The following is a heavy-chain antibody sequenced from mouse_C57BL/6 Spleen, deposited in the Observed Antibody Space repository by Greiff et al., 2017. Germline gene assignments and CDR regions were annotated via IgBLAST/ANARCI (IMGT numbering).Heavy chain of an antibody. CDR1: GYTFTEYT. Sequence: VKLMESGAELVKPGASVKLSCKASGYTFTEYTIHWVKQRSGQGLEWIGWFYPGSGSIKYNEKFKDKATLTADKSSSTVYMELSRLTSEDSAVYFCARHEREYYGSSRYFDYWGQGTTLTVSS. J-gene: IGHJ2*01. V-gene: IGHV1-62-2*01. CDR2: FYPGSGSI. CDR3: ARHEREYYGSSRYFDY. D-gene: IGHD1-1*01.